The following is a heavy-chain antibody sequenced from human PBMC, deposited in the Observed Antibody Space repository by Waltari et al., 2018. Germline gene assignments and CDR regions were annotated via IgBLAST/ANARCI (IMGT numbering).Heavy chain of an antibody. CDR2: MRYDGSNK. D-gene: IGHD4-17*01. CDR3: VKDHEGDYGRPPLLYYYHYCMDV. Sequence: QVQLVESGGGVVQPGGSLRLSCAACGFTFSSYGMHCVRLAPVEGLEWVAFMRYDGSNKYYAEAVKGRFTISGDNSKNRLYLQRNSLRGEDMAVYYCVKDHEGDYGRPPLLYYYHYCMDVWGQGTTVTVSS. V-gene: IGHV3-30*02. J-gene: IGHJ6*02. CDR1: GFTFSSYG.